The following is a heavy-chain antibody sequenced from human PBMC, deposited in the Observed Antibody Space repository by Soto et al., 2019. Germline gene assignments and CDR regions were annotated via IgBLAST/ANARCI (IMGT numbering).Heavy chain of an antibody. Sequence: PSETLSLTCAVSGDPISSSHWWCWVRQTPGKGLEWIGDIYHSGSINYNPSLKSRVIISADRSKNQFSLRLSSVTAADTAVYYCATSQLGEYFDYWGQGTLVTVSS. CDR2: IYHSGSI. CDR1: GDPISSSHW. J-gene: IGHJ4*02. V-gene: IGHV4-4*02. CDR3: ATSQLGEYFDY. D-gene: IGHD1-26*01.